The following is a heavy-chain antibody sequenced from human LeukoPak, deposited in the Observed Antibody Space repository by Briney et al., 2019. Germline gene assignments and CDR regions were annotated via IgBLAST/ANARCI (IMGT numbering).Heavy chain of an antibody. CDR3: AKSRVTAISPLDY. Sequence: PGGSLRLSCAASGFTFSSYWMNWVRQAPGKGLEWVSVIYSGGSTYYADSVKGRFTISRDNSKNTLYLQMNSLRAEDTAVYYCAKSRVTAISPLDYWGQGTLVTVSS. CDR2: IYSGGST. V-gene: IGHV3-53*01. CDR1: GFTFSSYW. D-gene: IGHD2-21*02. J-gene: IGHJ4*02.